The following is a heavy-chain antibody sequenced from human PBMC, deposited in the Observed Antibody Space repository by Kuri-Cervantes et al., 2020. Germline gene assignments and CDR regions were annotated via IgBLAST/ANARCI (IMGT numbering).Heavy chain of an antibody. CDR1: GFTFSSYW. CDR2: IKQDRSEK. CDR3: ARDPPGLVPEDY. J-gene: IGHJ4*02. V-gene: IGHV3-7*01. D-gene: IGHD1-26*01. Sequence: GESLKISCAASGFTFSSYWMSWVRQAPGKGLEWVANIKQDRSEKYYVDSVKGRFTISRDNAKKLLYLQMNSLRVEDTAVYFCARDPPGLVPEDYWGQGTLVTVSS.